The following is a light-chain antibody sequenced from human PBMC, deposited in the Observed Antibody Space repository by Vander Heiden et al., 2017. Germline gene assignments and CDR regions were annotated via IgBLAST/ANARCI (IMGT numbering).Light chain of an antibody. CDR2: EAS. CDR1: QNISGL. J-gene: IGKJ3*01. Sequence: DIQMTQSPSTLSASVGDRVTVACRASQNISGLLAWYQQKPGKVPKLLIYEASTLESGVPSRLSGSGSGTEFTITVNSLQPDDFATYYCQQYKTYPFTFGPGTKVDIK. V-gene: IGKV1-5*03. CDR3: QQYKTYPFT.